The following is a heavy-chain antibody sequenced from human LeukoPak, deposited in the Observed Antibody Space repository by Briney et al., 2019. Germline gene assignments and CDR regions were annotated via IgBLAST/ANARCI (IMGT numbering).Heavy chain of an antibody. CDR3: ARGNDYPNWFDP. CDR1: GASVSSPNW. Sequence: SETLSLTCAVSGASVSSPNWWSWVRQPPGKGLEWIGEIYHSGSTNYNPSLESRATISVDTSKNQFSLKLSSVTAADTALYYCARGNDYPNWFDPWGQGTLVTVSS. J-gene: IGHJ5*02. V-gene: IGHV4-4*02. CDR2: IYHSGST. D-gene: IGHD4-11*01.